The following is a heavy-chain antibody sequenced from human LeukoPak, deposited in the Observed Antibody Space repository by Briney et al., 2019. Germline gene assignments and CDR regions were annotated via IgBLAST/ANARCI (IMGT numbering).Heavy chain of an antibody. Sequence: ASVKVSCKASGYTFTSYDINWVRQATGQGLEWMGIINPSGGSTSYAQKFQGRVTMTRDTSTSTVYMELSSLRSEDTAVYYCARDLLVSGGLVLRLGKNWFDPWGQGTLVTVSS. D-gene: IGHD6-19*01. V-gene: IGHV1-46*01. CDR1: GYTFTSYD. CDR3: ARDLLVSGGLVLRLGKNWFDP. CDR2: INPSGGST. J-gene: IGHJ5*02.